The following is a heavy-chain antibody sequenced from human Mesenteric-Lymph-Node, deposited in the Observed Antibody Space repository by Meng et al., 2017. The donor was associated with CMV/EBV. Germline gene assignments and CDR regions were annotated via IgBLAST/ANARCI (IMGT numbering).Heavy chain of an antibody. Sequence: SVKVSCKASGGTFSSSPVSWVRQAPGQGLEWMGGIFPMFGTTNYAQELQDRATITTDESTATAYLEVRGLKSGDTGVYYCAIEIGGGHPGTSALDNWGQGTLVTVSS. CDR2: IFPMFGTT. CDR1: GGTFSSSP. D-gene: IGHD3-16*01. CDR3: AIEIGGGHPGTSALDN. V-gene: IGHV1-69*05. J-gene: IGHJ4*02.